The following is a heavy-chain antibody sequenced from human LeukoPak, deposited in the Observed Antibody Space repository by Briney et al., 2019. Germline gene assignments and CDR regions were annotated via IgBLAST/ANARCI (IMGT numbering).Heavy chain of an antibody. J-gene: IGHJ4*02. Sequence: GGSLRLSCAASGFTLITYSMNWVRQAPGKGLEWVSYISSSSDTIYYADSVKGRFTISRDNAKNSLYLQMNSPRAEDTAVYYCAHYDFWSGFDYWGQGTLVTVSS. CDR3: AHYDFWSGFDY. CDR2: ISSSSDTI. V-gene: IGHV3-48*04. D-gene: IGHD3-3*01. CDR1: GFTLITYS.